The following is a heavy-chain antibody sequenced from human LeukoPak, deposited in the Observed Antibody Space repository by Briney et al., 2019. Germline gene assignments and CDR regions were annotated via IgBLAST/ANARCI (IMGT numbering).Heavy chain of an antibody. CDR2: ISNDGTST. V-gene: IGHV3-74*01. CDR1: GVTFSSHS. J-gene: IGHJ4*02. Sequence: GGSLRLSCAASGVTFSSHSMHWVRQAPGKGLVWVSGISNDGTSTTYADSVKGRFTISRDNAKNTLYLQMHSLRAEDTAVYYCARARNDYDTSSFSALDYWGQGTLVTVSS. CDR3: ARARNDYDTSSFSALDY. D-gene: IGHD3-22*01.